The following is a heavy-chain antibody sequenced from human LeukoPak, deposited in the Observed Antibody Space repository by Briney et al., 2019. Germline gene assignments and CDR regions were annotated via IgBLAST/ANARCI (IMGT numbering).Heavy chain of an antibody. CDR3: ARGRGYYYDSSGYYYGFRYYYYMDV. V-gene: IGHV4-34*01. Sequence: SETLSLTCAVYGGSFSGHYWTWIRQAPGKGLEWIGESTHTGSTNYNPSLKSRVTISVDTSKNQFSLKLSSVTAADTAVYYCARGRGYYYDSSGYYYGFRYYYYMDVWGKGTTVTVSS. J-gene: IGHJ6*03. CDR2: STHTGST. CDR1: GGSFSGHY. D-gene: IGHD3-22*01.